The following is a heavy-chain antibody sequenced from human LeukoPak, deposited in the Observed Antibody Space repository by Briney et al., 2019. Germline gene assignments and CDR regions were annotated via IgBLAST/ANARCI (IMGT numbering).Heavy chain of an antibody. CDR2: IIPIFGTA. Sequence: SVKVSCKASGSTFSSYAISWVRQAPGQGLEWMGGIIPIFGTANYAQKFQGRVTITTDESTSTAYMELSSLRSEDTAVYYCARDPRYCSGGSCYYYYMDVWGKGTTVTVSS. D-gene: IGHD2-15*01. CDR3: ARDPRYCSGGSCYYYYMDV. J-gene: IGHJ6*03. CDR1: GSTFSSYA. V-gene: IGHV1-69*05.